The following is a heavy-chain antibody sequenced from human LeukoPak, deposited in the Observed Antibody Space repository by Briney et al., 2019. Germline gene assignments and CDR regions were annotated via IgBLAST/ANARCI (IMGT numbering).Heavy chain of an antibody. V-gene: IGHV1-2*02. CDR3: ARVNYDILTGYYNSDY. J-gene: IGHJ4*02. CDR2: INPNSGGT. D-gene: IGHD3-9*01. Sequence: ASVKVSCKASGYTFTGYYMHWVRQAPGQGLEWMGWINPNSGGTNYAQKLQGRVTMTTDTSTSTAYMELRSLRSDDTAVYYCARVNYDILTGYYNSDYWGQGTLVTVSS. CDR1: GYTFTGYY.